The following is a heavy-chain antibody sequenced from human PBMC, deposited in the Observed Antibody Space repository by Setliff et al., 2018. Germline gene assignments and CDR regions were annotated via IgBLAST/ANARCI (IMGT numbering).Heavy chain of an antibody. J-gene: IGHJ4*02. V-gene: IGHV4-34*01. CDR1: GGPFSGYY. CDR3: ARQIDYGDFQYFDY. D-gene: IGHD4-17*01. CDR2: INHSGST. Sequence: PSETLSLTCAVYGGPFSGYYWSWIRQPPGKGLEWIGEINHSGSTNYNPSLKSRVTISVDMSKNQFSLKLSSVTAADTAVYYCARQIDYGDFQYFDYWGQGTLVTVSS.